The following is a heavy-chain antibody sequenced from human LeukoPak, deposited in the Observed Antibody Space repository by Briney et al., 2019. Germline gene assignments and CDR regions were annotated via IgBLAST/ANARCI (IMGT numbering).Heavy chain of an antibody. J-gene: IGHJ4*02. D-gene: IGHD3-3*01. Sequence: PSETLSLTCVVSGYSISSGYFWGWIRQPPGKGLEWIGSIYHSGSTYYNPSLKSRVTISVDTTKNRFSLRLRSVTAADTAVYYCARSPHYDFWSGYSPHFDYWGQGTLVTVSS. CDR2: IYHSGST. CDR1: GYSISSGYF. V-gene: IGHV4-38-2*01. CDR3: ARSPHYDFWSGYSPHFDY.